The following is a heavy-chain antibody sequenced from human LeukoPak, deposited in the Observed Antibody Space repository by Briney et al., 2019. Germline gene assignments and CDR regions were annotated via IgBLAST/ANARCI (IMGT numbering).Heavy chain of an antibody. Sequence: ASVKVSCKVSGYTLTELSMNWVRQAPGKGLEWMGGFDPEDGETIYAQKFQGRVTMTEDTSTDTAYMELSSLRSEDTAVYYCATGWSEICSGGSCYSNPINWGQGTLVTVSS. CDR1: GYTLTELS. D-gene: IGHD2-15*01. CDR2: FDPEDGET. CDR3: ATGWSEICSGGSCYSNPIN. J-gene: IGHJ4*02. V-gene: IGHV1-24*01.